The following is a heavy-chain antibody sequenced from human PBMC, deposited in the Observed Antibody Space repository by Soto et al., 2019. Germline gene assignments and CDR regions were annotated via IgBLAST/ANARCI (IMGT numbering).Heavy chain of an antibody. CDR1: GGSISSYY. CDR3: ARGRHIDEDYFDY. V-gene: IGHV4-59*01. J-gene: IGHJ4*02. D-gene: IGHD5-12*01. CDR2: IYYSGST. Sequence: ASETLSLTCTVSGGSISSYYWSWIRQPPGKGLEWIGYIYYSGSTNYNPSLKSRVTISVDTSKNQFSLKLSSVTAADTAVYYCARGRHIDEDYFDYWGQGTLVTVSS.